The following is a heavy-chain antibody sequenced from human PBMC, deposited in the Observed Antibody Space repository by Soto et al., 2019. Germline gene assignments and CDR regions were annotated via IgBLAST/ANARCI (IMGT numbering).Heavy chain of an antibody. V-gene: IGHV4-4*02. CDR3: ASRRWEVGAFEL. Sequence: QVQLLESGPGLVKSSGTLSLTCSVSGGSFISKDWWTWVRQPPGKGLEWIGETYHTGSTNYNPSLKSRVTISVDEAKKRFSLRLTSVTAADTAVYYGASRRWEVGAFELWGQGTVVTVSS. CDR1: GGSFISKDW. D-gene: IGHD1-26*01. CDR2: TYHTGST. J-gene: IGHJ3*01.